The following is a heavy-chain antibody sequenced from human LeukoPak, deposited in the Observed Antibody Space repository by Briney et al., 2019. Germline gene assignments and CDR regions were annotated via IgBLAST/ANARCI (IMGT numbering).Heavy chain of an antibody. V-gene: IGHV4-39*07. CDR1: GGSISSSSYY. Sequence: SETLSLTCTVSGGSISSSSYYWGWIRQPPGKGLEWIGSIYYSGSTYYNPSLKSRVTISVDTSKNQFSLKLSSVTAADTAVYYCARDTAIVLMVYANDGGYNWFDPWGQGTLVTVSS. CDR3: ARDTAIVLMVYANDGGYNWFDP. CDR2: IYYSGST. J-gene: IGHJ5*02. D-gene: IGHD2-8*01.